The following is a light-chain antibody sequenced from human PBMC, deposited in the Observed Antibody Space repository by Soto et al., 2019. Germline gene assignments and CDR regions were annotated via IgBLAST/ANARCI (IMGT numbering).Light chain of an antibody. V-gene: IGLV2-8*01. CDR1: SNDVGGYNY. Sequence: QSALTQPPSASGSPGQSVTISCTGTSNDVGGYNYVSWYQQHPGKAPKLMIYEVTKRPSGVPDRFSASKSGDTASLTVSGLHPEDEADYYCSSYVGGNPFEVVFGGGTKLAVL. CDR2: EVT. CDR3: SSYVGGNPFEVV. J-gene: IGLJ2*01.